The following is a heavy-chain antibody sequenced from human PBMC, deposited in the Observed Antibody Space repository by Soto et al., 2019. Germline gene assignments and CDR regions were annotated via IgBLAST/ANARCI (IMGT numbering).Heavy chain of an antibody. V-gene: IGHV4-59*01. D-gene: IGHD2-21*01. Sequence: PSETLSLTCTVSGASITQYYWNWIRQSPGKGLEWIGFIHYSGSTNYNPSLKSRVTMSVDTSKNQFSLKLTSVNAADTAVYYCTRGGDAYKNGHWGQGTLVTVSS. CDR1: GASITQYY. CDR3: TRGGDAYKNGH. J-gene: IGHJ4*02. CDR2: IHYSGST.